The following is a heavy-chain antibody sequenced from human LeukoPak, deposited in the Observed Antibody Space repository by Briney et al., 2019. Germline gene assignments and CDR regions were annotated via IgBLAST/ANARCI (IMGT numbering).Heavy chain of an antibody. Sequence: SETLSLTCXVSGGSISSSSYYWGWIRQPPGKGLEWIGSIYYSGSTYYKPSLKSRVTISVDTSKNQFSLKLSSVTAADTAVYYCARPDLLEMATIDYWGQGTLVTVSS. V-gene: IGHV4-39*01. CDR3: ARPDLLEMATIDY. CDR2: IYYSGST. CDR1: GGSISSSSYY. J-gene: IGHJ4*02. D-gene: IGHD5-24*01.